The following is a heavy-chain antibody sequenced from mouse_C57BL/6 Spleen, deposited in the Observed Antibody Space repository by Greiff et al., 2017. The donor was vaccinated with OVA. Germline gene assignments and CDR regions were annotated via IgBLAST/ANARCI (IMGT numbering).Heavy chain of an antibody. CDR3: ARRDYGSTNWYFDV. V-gene: IGHV1-80*01. D-gene: IGHD1-1*01. CDR1: GYAFSSYW. CDR2: IYPGDGDT. Sequence: QVQLQQSGAELVKPGASVKISCKASGYAFSSYWMNWVKQRPGKGLEWIGQIYPGDGDTNYNGKFKGKATLTADKSSSTAYMQLSSLTSEDSAVYFCARRDYGSTNWYFDVWGTGTTVTVSS. J-gene: IGHJ1*03.